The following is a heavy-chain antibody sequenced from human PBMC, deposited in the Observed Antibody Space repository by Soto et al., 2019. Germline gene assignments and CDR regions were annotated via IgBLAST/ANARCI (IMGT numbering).Heavy chain of an antibody. CDR2: ISSSSSTI. Sequence: GGSLRLSCAASGFTFSSYSMNWVRQAPGKGLEWVSYISSSSSTIYYADSVKGRFTISRDNAKNSLYLQMNSLRDEDTAVYYCARGRRRRLQLQGRRTLDAFDIWGQGTMVTVSS. J-gene: IGHJ3*02. D-gene: IGHD5-12*01. V-gene: IGHV3-48*02. CDR1: GFTFSSYS. CDR3: ARGRRRRLQLQGRRTLDAFDI.